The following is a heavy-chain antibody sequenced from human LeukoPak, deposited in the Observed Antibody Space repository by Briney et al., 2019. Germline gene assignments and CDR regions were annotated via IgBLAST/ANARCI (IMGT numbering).Heavy chain of an antibody. D-gene: IGHD1-7*01. CDR2: ISWDGGST. V-gene: IGHV3-43D*03. CDR3: AKDAAHELRVLMFSSYGMDV. Sequence: GGSLRLSCAASGFTFDDYAMHWVRQAPGKGLEWVSLISWDGGSTYYADSVKGRFTISRDNSKNSLYLQMNSLRAEDTALYYCAKDAAHELRVLMFSSYGMDVWGQGTTVTVSS. CDR1: GFTFDDYA. J-gene: IGHJ6*02.